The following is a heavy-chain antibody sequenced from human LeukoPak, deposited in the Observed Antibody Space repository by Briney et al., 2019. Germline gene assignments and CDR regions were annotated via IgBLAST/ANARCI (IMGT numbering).Heavy chain of an antibody. CDR3: ARGPYAYTSSATLGSYNWLDP. J-gene: IGHJ5*02. CDR2: IYPGDSHT. CDR1: RYSFPNYW. Sequence: GESLKISCKGSRYSFPNYWIGWVRQMPGKGLEWMGIIYPGDSHTRYSPSFQDQVTISVDKSISTAYLQWSSLKASDTAMYYCARGPYAYTSSATLGSYNWLDPWGQGSLVTVSS. V-gene: IGHV5-51*01. D-gene: IGHD2-2*02.